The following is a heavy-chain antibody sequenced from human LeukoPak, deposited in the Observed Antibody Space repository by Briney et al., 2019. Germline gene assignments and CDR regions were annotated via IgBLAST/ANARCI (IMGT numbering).Heavy chain of an antibody. Sequence: SGTLSLTCTVSGGSISSSSYYWGWIRQPPGKGLEWIGSIYYSGSTYYNPSLKSRVTISVDTSKNQFSLKLSSVTAADTTVYYCARGRRATMVRGSLAKIDYWGQGTLVTVSS. D-gene: IGHD3-10*01. CDR2: IYYSGST. V-gene: IGHV4-39*07. CDR3: ARGRRATMVRGSLAKIDY. CDR1: GGSISSSSYY. J-gene: IGHJ4*02.